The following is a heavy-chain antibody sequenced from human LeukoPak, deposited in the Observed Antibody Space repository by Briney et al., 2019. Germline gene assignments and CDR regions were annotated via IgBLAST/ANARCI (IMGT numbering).Heavy chain of an antibody. J-gene: IGHJ4*02. CDR2: IYYSGST. Sequence: SETLSLTCTVSGGSISSYYWSWIRQPPGKGLEWIGYIYYSGSTNYNPSLKSRVTISVDTSKNQFSLKLSSVTAADTAVYYCARGINAVAGTSTDYWGQGTLVTVSS. CDR3: ARGINAVAGTSTDY. V-gene: IGHV4-59*01. D-gene: IGHD6-19*01. CDR1: GGSISSYY.